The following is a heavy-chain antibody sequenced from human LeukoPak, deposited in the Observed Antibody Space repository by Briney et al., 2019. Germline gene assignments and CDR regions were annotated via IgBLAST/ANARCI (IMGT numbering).Heavy chain of an antibody. CDR3: ARTSTSGWDFDY. CDR2: IYYSGTT. CDR1: GGSISSSSYS. D-gene: IGHD6-19*01. V-gene: IGHV4-39*01. Sequence: SETLSLTCTVSGGSISSSSYSWGWIRQPPGKGLEWIGSIYYSGTTYYNPSLRSRVTISVDTSKNEFSLKLSSVTAADTAVYYCARTSTSGWDFDYWGQGTLVTVSS. J-gene: IGHJ4*02.